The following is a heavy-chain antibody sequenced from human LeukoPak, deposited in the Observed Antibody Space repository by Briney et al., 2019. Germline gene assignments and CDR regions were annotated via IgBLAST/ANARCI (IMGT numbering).Heavy chain of an antibody. CDR1: GGSISSYY. Sequence: SETLSLTCTVSGGSISSYYWSWIRQPPGKGLGWIGYIYYSGSTNYNPSLKSRVTISVDTSKNQFSLKLSSVTAADTAVYYCARDIFLGASDYWGQGTLVTVSS. D-gene: IGHD1-26*01. V-gene: IGHV4-59*01. J-gene: IGHJ4*02. CDR2: IYYSGST. CDR3: ARDIFLGASDY.